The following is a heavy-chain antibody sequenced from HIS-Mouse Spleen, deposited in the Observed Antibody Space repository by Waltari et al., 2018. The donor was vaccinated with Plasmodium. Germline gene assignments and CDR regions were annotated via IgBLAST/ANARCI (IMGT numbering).Heavy chain of an antibody. CDR1: GFTFSSYG. J-gene: IGHJ4*02. V-gene: IGHV3-30*18. Sequence: QVQLVESGGGVVQPGRSLRLSCAAPGFTFSSYGMHWVRQAPGQGLEWVAVISYDGSNKYYADSVKGRFTISRDNSKNTLYLQMNSLRAEDTAVYYCAKEVLGYYDFWSRPDYWGQGTLVTVSS. CDR3: AKEVLGYYDFWSRPDY. D-gene: IGHD3-3*01. CDR2: ISYDGSNK.